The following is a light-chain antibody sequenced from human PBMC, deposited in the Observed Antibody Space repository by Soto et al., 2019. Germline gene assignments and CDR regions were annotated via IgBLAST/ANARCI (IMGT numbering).Light chain of an antibody. CDR2: DAS. J-gene: IGKJ1*01. Sequence: DIQMTQSPSTVSASVGDRVTITCRASQSISSWLAWYQQKPGKAPKLLIYDASSLESGVPSRFSGSGSGTEFTLTISSLQPDDFATYYCQQYESYPKTFGQGTKVDIK. V-gene: IGKV1-5*01. CDR1: QSISSW. CDR3: QQYESYPKT.